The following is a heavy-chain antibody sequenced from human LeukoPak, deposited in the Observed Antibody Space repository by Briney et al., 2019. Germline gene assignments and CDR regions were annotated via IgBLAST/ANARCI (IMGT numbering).Heavy chain of an antibody. D-gene: IGHD3-10*01. V-gene: IGHV4-4*07. Sequence: NPSETLSLTCTVSGGSISSCYWSWIRQPAGKGLEWIGRIYTSGSTNYNPSLESRVTMSVDTSKNQFSLKLSSVTAADTAVYYCAREGVVYYGSGRFFDYRGQGTLVTVSS. J-gene: IGHJ4*02. CDR1: GGSISSCY. CDR2: IYTSGST. CDR3: AREGVVYYGSGRFFDY.